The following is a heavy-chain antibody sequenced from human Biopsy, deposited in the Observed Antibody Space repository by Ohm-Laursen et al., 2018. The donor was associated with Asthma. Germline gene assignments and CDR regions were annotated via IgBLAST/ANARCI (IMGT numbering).Heavy chain of an antibody. CDR2: INAGNGNT. CDR3: ARTYFGFLTGQVNDAFAM. V-gene: IGHV1-3*01. D-gene: IGHD3-9*01. J-gene: IGHJ3*02. Sequence: GPSVKASCNASGYTFINYAIHWVRQAPGQRLEWMGWINAGNGNTKYSQKFQGRVTITRDTSASTAYLDLRSLRTEDTAVYYCARTYFGFLTGQVNDAFAMWGQGTMVTVSS. CDR1: GYTFINYA.